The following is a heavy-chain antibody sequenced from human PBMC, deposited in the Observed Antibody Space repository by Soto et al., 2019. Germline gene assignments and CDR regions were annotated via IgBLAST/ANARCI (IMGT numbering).Heavy chain of an antibody. CDR3: ARSGPYGDYGY. J-gene: IGHJ4*02. V-gene: IGHV3-66*01. Sequence: EVQLVESGGGLVQPGGSLRLSCAASGFTVSSNHMSWVRQAPGKGLEWVSVIYSGGSTYYADSVKGRFTISRDNSKNTLYLQMDSLRAEDTAVYYCARSGPYGDYGYWGQGTLVTVSS. CDR1: GFTVSSNH. D-gene: IGHD4-17*01. CDR2: IYSGGST.